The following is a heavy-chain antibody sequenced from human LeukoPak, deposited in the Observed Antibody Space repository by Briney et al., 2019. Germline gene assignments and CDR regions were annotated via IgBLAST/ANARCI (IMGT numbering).Heavy chain of an antibody. D-gene: IGHD3-10*01. CDR3: ARTMVRGVIGDGFDP. Sequence: GGSLRLSCAASGFTFSSYSMSWVRQAPGKGLEWVSSISSSSSYIYYADSVKGRFTISRDNAKNSLYLQMNSLRAEDTAVYYCARTMVRGVIGDGFDPWGQGTLVTVSS. V-gene: IGHV3-21*01. CDR2: ISSSSSYI. CDR1: GFTFSSYS. J-gene: IGHJ5*02.